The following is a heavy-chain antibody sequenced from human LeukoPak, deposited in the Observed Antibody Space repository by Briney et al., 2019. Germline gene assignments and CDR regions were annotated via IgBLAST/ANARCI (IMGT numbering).Heavy chain of an antibody. CDR1: GGSISSSNW. D-gene: IGHD3-10*01. J-gene: IGHJ3*02. Sequence: SGTLSLTCAVSGGSISSSNWWSWVRQPPGKGLEWIGEIYHSGSTNYNPSLESRVTISVDKSKNQFSPKLSSVTAADTAVYYCASSYYGSGSLAIWGQGTMVTVSS. CDR2: IYHSGST. CDR3: ASSYYGSGSLAI. V-gene: IGHV4-4*02.